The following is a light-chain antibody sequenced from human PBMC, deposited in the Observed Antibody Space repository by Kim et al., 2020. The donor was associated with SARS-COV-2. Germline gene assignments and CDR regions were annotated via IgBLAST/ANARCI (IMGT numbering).Light chain of an antibody. CDR2: QDS. V-gene: IGLV3-1*01. Sequence: SVSPGQTATIACSGDKLEEQYVCWYQQKPGQSPVLVIYQDSKRPSGIPERFSGSNSGNTATLTISGTQALDEADYYCQVWDSNTVFFGPGTKVTVL. CDR1: KLEEQY. J-gene: IGLJ1*01. CDR3: QVWDSNTVF.